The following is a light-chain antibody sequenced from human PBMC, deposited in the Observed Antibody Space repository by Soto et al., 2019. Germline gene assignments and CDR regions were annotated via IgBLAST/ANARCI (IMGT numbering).Light chain of an antibody. V-gene: IGLV1-47*01. CDR1: SSNIGSNY. Sequence: QSVLTQPPSASGTPGQRVTISCSGSSSNIGSNYVYWYQQLPGTAPKLLIYRNNQRPSGVPDRFSGSKSGTSASLAISGLRSEDDADYYCAAWDDSLRGWVFGGGTQLTVL. CDR3: AAWDDSLRGWV. J-gene: IGLJ3*02. CDR2: RNN.